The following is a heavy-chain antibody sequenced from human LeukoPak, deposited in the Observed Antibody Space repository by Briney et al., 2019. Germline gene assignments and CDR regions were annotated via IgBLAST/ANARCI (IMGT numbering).Heavy chain of an antibody. J-gene: IGHJ3*02. Sequence: SGGSLRLSCAASGFTFSSYGMHWVRQAPGKGLEWVVNIKQDGSEKYYVDSVKGRFTISRDNAKNSLYLQMNSLRAEDTAVYYCARSTYYYDIDGFDIWGQGTMVIVSS. V-gene: IGHV3-7*01. CDR1: GFTFSSYG. CDR2: IKQDGSEK. CDR3: ARSTYYYDIDGFDI. D-gene: IGHD3-22*01.